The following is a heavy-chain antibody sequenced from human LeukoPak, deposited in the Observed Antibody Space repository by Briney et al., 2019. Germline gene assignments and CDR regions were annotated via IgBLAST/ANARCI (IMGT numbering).Heavy chain of an antibody. D-gene: IGHD2-2*01. Sequence: SETLSLTCTVSGGSISSYYWSWIRQPPGKGLEWIGYIYYSGSTNYNPSLKSRVTISVDTSKNQFSLKLSSVTAADTAVYYCAKLAHIVVVPAAMGPDYWGQGTLVTVSS. CDR2: IYYSGST. V-gene: IGHV4-59*01. CDR1: GGSISSYY. CDR3: AKLAHIVVVPAAMGPDY. J-gene: IGHJ4*02.